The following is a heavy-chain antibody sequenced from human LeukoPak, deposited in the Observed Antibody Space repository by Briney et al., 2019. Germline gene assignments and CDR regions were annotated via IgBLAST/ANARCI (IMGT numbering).Heavy chain of an antibody. V-gene: IGHV3-30*02. J-gene: IGHJ4*02. D-gene: IGHD4-11*01. CDR1: GFTFSSYG. Sequence: PGGSLRLSCAASGFTFSSYGIHWVRQAPGKGLEWVAFIRYDGSNKYYADSVKGRFTISRDNSKNTLYLQMNSLRAEDTAVYYCATRFSNYAQLYYFDYWGQGTLVTVSS. CDR2: IRYDGSNK. CDR3: ATRFSNYAQLYYFDY.